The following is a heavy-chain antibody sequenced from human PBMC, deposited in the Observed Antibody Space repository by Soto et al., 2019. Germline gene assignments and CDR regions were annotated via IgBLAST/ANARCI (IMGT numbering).Heavy chain of an antibody. Sequence: SVKVSCKASGGTFSSYAISWVRQAPGQGLEWMGGIIPIFGTANYAQKFQGRVTITADESTSTAYMELSSLRSEDTAVYYCARGGYFDSSNYLAYWGLGTLVTVSS. V-gene: IGHV1-69*13. CDR3: ARGGYFDSSNYLAY. CDR1: GGTFSSYA. CDR2: IIPIFGTA. J-gene: IGHJ4*02. D-gene: IGHD3-22*01.